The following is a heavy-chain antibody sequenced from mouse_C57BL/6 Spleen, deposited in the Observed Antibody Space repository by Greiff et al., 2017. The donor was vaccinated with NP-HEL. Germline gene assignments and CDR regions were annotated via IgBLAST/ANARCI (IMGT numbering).Heavy chain of an antibody. J-gene: IGHJ2*01. D-gene: IGHD2-4*01. CDR3: ARGYYDYDEGGYYFDY. V-gene: IGHV1-47*01. CDR2: FHPYNDDT. Sequence: QVQLQQSGAELVKPGASVKMSCKASGYTFTTYPIEWMKQNHGKSLEWIGNFHPYNDDTKYNEKFKGKATLTVEKSSSTVYLELSRLTSDDSAVYYCARGYYDYDEGGYYFDYWCQGTTLTVSS. CDR1: GYTFTTYP.